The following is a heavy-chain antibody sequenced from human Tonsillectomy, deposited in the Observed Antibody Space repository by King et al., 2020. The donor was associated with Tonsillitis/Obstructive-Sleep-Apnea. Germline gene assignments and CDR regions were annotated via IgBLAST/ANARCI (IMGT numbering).Heavy chain of an antibody. Sequence: VQLVESGGGLVQPGGSLRLSCVASGFTFSTYPMPWVRQAPGKGPECVSGMSGSNGGTYYADSVKGRFTISRDNSKNTLYLQMNSLRADDTALYYCAKDFAAVTGDPGSWGQGTLVTVSS. CDR1: GFTFSTYP. CDR2: MSGSNGGT. D-gene: IGHD6-19*01. J-gene: IGHJ5*02. CDR3: AKDFAAVTGDPGS. V-gene: IGHV3-23*04.